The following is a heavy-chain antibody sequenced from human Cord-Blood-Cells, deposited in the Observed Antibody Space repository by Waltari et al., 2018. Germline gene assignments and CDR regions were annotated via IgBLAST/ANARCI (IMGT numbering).Heavy chain of an antibody. V-gene: IGHV4-39*01. Sequence: QLQLQESGPGLVKPSETLSLTCTVSGGSISSSSYYWGWIRQPPGKALEWIGSIYYSGSTYYNPSLKSRVTISVDTSKNQCSLKLSSVTAADTAVYYCASLWGKQLKAEYFQHWGQGTLVTVSS. D-gene: IGHD6-6*01. CDR2: IYYSGST. CDR3: ASLWGKQLKAEYFQH. CDR1: GGSISSSSYY. J-gene: IGHJ1*01.